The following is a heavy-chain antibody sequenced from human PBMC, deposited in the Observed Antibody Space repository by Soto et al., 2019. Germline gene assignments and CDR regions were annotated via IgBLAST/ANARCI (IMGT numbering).Heavy chain of an antibody. J-gene: IGHJ6*03. D-gene: IGHD3-9*01. CDR2: IDWDDDK. V-gene: IGHV2-70*11. CDR1: GFSLSTSGMC. CDR3: ARTRGEYDILTGYYYYYYMDV. Sequence: SGPTLVNPTQTLTLTCTSSGFSLSTSGMCVSWIRQPPGKALEWLARIDWDDDKYYSTSLKTRLTISKDTSKNQVVLTMTNMDPVDTATYYCARTRGEYDILTGYYYYYYMDVWGKGTTVTVSS.